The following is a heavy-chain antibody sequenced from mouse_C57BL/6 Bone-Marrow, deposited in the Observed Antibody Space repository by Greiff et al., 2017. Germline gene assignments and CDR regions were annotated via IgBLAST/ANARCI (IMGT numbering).Heavy chain of an antibody. Sequence: VQLQESGAELMKPGASVKLSCKATGYTFTGYWIEWVKQRPGQGLEWIGAIYPGNGDTSYNQKFKGKATLTADKSSSTAYMQRSSLTSEDSAVYYCAWDGYFGFAYWGQGTLVAVSA. CDR3: AWDGYFGFAY. J-gene: IGHJ3*01. CDR1: GYTFTGYW. D-gene: IGHD2-3*01. V-gene: IGHV1-87*01. CDR2: IYPGNGDT.